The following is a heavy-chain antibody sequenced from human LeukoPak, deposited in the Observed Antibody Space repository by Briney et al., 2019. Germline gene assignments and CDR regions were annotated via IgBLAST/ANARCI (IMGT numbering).Heavy chain of an antibody. CDR3: AKMSYGVAGKPFVDY. Sequence: PGGPLRLSCAASGFTFSSYAMSWVRQAPGEGLEWVSAISGDGTSTYYADSVKGRFTIFRDTSKNILYLQMNSLRAEDTAVYYCAKMSYGVAGKPFVDYWGQGTLVTVSS. D-gene: IGHD6-19*01. J-gene: IGHJ4*02. CDR1: GFTFSSYA. V-gene: IGHV3-23*01. CDR2: ISGDGTST.